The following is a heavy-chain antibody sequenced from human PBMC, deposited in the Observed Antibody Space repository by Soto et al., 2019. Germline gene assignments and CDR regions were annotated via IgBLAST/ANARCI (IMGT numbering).Heavy chain of an antibody. Sequence: SVKVSCKASGGTFSSYAISWVRQAPGQGLEWMGGIIPIFGTANYAQKFQGRVTITADESTSTAYMELSSLRSEDTAVYYCARTSGYYSWFDYWGQGTLVTVSS. CDR2: IIPIFGTA. CDR3: ARTSGYYSWFDY. D-gene: IGHD3-22*01. CDR1: GGTFSSYA. V-gene: IGHV1-69*13. J-gene: IGHJ4*02.